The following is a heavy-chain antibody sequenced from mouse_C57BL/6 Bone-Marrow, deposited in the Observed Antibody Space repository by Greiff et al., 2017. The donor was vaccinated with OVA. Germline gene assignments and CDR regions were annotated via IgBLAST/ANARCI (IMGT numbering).Heavy chain of an antibody. D-gene: IGHD1-1*01. CDR2: ISSGGSYT. J-gene: IGHJ2*01. V-gene: IGHV5-6*01. CDR3: ARQPLLITTVVAPFDY. Sequence: EVQVVESGGDLVKPGGSLKLSCAASGFTFSSYGMSWVRQTPDKRLEWVATISSGGSYTYYPDSVKGRFTLSRDNAKNTLYLQMSSLKSEDTAMYYCARQPLLITTVVAPFDYWGQGTTLTVSS. CDR1: GFTFSSYG.